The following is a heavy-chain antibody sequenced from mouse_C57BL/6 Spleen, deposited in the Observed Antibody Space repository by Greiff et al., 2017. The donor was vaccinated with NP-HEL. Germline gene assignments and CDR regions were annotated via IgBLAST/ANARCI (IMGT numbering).Heavy chain of an antibody. J-gene: IGHJ3*01. CDR1: GFTFSDYG. V-gene: IGHV5-15*01. CDR2: ISNLAYSI. CDR3: ASSPYYYGAWFAY. D-gene: IGHD1-1*01. Sequence: EVMLVESGGGLVQPGGSLKLSCAASGFTFSDYGMAWVRQAPRKGPEWVAFISNLAYSIYYADTVTGRFTISRENAKNTLYLEMSSLRSEDTAMYYCASSPYYYGAWFAYWGQGTLVTVAA.